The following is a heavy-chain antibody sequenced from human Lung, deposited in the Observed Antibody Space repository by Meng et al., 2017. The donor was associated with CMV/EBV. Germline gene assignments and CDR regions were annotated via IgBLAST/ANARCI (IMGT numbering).Heavy chain of an antibody. Sequence: GGSXRLXXAASGFTVSSNYMSWVRQAPGKGLEWVSVIYSGGSTYYADSVKGRFTISRDNSKNTLYLQMNSLRAEDTAVYYCARNNCSSTSCYSLYYYGMDVWGQGXTVTVSS. CDR2: IYSGGST. CDR3: ARNNCSSTSCYSLYYYGMDV. V-gene: IGHV3-53*01. J-gene: IGHJ6*02. CDR1: GFTVSSNY. D-gene: IGHD2-2*01.